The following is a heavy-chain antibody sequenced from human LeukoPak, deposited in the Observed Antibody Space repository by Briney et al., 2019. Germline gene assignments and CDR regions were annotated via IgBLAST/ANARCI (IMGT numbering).Heavy chain of an antibody. CDR3: AGGGEAARSLAY. J-gene: IGHJ4*02. V-gene: IGHV3-66*02. CDR2: IYNGGTT. CDR1: GVTSNY. D-gene: IGHD6-6*01. Sequence: GGSLRLSCAASGVTSNYMTWVRKAPGKGLEWVSVIYNGGTTYYADSVKGRFTISRDNSKSTLFVYLQMNSLRTDDTALYYCAGGGEAARSLAYWGQGALVTVSS.